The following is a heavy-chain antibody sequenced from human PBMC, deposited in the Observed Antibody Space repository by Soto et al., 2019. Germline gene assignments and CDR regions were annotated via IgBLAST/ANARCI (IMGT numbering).Heavy chain of an antibody. CDR3: AKKVPGSNPLDS. CDR1: GFTFSSFW. CDR2: IKSDGSRT. Sequence: GGSLRLSCTASGFTFSSFWMHWVRLAPGKGPEWVSGIKSDGSRTTYADSVRGRFTISRDNSKNTLYLQMNSLRVEDTAVYYCAKKVPGSNPLDSWGQGALVTVSS. V-gene: IGHV3-74*01. J-gene: IGHJ4*02. D-gene: IGHD1-1*01.